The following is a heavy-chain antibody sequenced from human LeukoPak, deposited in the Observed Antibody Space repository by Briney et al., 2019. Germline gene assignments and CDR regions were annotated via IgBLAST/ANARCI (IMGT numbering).Heavy chain of an antibody. Sequence: SQTLSLTCTVSGGSISSGGYYFSLIRQHPCTGLEWIGYIYYSGSTYYNPSLKSRDTISVDTSKNQFSLKLSSVTAADTAVYYCARDRLRDYYYYGMDVWGQGTTVTVSS. D-gene: IGHD3-16*01. CDR1: GGSISSGGYY. CDR3: ARDRLRDYYYYGMDV. J-gene: IGHJ6*02. CDR2: IYYSGST. V-gene: IGHV4-31*03.